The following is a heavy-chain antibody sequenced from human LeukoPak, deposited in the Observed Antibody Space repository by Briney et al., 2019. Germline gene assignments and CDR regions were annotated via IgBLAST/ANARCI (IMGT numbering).Heavy chain of an antibody. D-gene: IGHD6-19*01. V-gene: IGHV4-39*01. CDR1: GGSISSSSYY. CDR3: ARHCLFQWLVPDYYYGMDV. J-gene: IGHJ6*02. Sequence: PSETLSLTCTVSGGSISSSSYYWGWIRQPPGKGLEWIGSIYYSGSTNYNPSLKSRVTISVDTSKNQFSLKLSSVTAADTAVYYCARHCLFQWLVPDYYYGMDVWGQGTTVTVSS. CDR2: IYYSGST.